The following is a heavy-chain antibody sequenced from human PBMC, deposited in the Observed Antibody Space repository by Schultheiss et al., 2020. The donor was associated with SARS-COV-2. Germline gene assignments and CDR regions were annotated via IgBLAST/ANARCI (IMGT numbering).Heavy chain of an antibody. J-gene: IGHJ4*02. D-gene: IGHD5-18*01. CDR1: GGSISSYY. Sequence: SETLSLTCTVSGGSISSYYWSWIRQPPGKGLEWIGYIYYSGSTNYNPSLKSRVTISVDTSKNQFSLKLSSVTAADTAVYYCAVGIQLWLRIDYWGQGTLVTVSS. CDR2: IYYSGST. V-gene: IGHV4-59*01. CDR3: AVGIQLWLRIDY.